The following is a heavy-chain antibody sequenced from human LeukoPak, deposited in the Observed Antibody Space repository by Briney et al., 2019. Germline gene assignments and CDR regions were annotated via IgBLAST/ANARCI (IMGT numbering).Heavy chain of an antibody. D-gene: IGHD2-2*01. CDR2: IYTSGST. CDR3: ARATVVPAAMGYYYYGMDV. V-gene: IGHV4-4*07. CDR1: GGSISSHF. J-gene: IGHJ6*02. Sequence: SETLSLTCTVSGGSISSHFWSWIRQPAGKGLEWIGRIYTSGSTNYNPSLKSRVTMSVDTSKNQFSLKLSSVTAADTAVYYCARATVVPAAMGYYYYGMDVWGQGTTVTVSS.